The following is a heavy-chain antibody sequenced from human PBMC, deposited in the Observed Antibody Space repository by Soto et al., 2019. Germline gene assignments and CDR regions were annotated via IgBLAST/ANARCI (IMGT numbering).Heavy chain of an antibody. J-gene: IGHJ6*02. Sequence: SETLSLTCTVSGGSVSSGSYYWSWIRQPPGKGLEWIGYIYYSGSTNYNPSLKSRVTISVDTSKNQFSLKLSSVTAADTAVYYCARDSGGWWLPPLYYYYGMDVWGQGTTVTVSS. V-gene: IGHV4-61*01. CDR1: GGSVSSGSYY. CDR3: ARDSGGWWLPPLYYYYGMDV. CDR2: IYYSGST. D-gene: IGHD2-15*01.